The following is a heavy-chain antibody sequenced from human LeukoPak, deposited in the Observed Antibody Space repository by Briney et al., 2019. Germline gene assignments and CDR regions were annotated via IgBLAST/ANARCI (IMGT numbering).Heavy chain of an antibody. CDR3: ARRAREYSHDAFDI. CDR2: INPNSRGT. Sequence: ASVKVSCKASGYTFTDYYMHWVRQAPGQGLEWMGWINPNSRGTDSAQKFQGRFSMARDTSISTAYMELSRLRSDDTAVYYCARRAREYSHDAFDIWGQGTMVTVSS. V-gene: IGHV1-2*02. D-gene: IGHD5-18*01. CDR1: GYTFTDYY. J-gene: IGHJ3*02.